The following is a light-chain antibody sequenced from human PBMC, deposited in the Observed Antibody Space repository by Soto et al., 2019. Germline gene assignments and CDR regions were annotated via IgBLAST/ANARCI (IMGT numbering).Light chain of an antibody. CDR1: QGISSY. CDR2: AAS. V-gene: IGKV1-9*01. J-gene: IGKJ4*01. Sequence: DIQLTQSPSFLSASVGDRVTITCRASQGISSYLAWYQQKPGKAPKLLIYAASTLQSGVPSRFSGSGSGTEFTLTISSLQFEDFAVYYCQQYNNWPPVTFGGGTKVDIK. CDR3: QQYNNWPPVT.